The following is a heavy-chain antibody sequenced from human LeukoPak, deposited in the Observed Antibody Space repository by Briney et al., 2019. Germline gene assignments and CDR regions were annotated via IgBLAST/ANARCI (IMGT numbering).Heavy chain of an antibody. Sequence: GGSLRLSCAASGLTVRSNLMSWVRQAPGKGLEWVSVIYDGGSTYYADSVKGRFTISRDDSKNTLYLQMSSLRAGDTAVYYCARDGGGNFDYWGQGTLVTVSS. CDR3: ARDGGGNFDY. J-gene: IGHJ4*02. CDR1: GLTVRSNL. D-gene: IGHD4-23*01. CDR2: IYDGGST. V-gene: IGHV3-53*01.